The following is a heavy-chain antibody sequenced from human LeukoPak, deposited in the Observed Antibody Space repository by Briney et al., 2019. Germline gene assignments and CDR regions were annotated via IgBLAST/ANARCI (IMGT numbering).Heavy chain of an antibody. CDR2: ISGSGGDTT. V-gene: IGHV3-23*01. Sequence: PGGSLRLSCVASGFAVGSNYMSWVRQAPGKGLEWVAAISGSGGDTTYYAESARGRFTISRDNSKNTLYVQMNSLRVEDTAVYYCAKFLAPSGGASGWTWAIECWGQGTLVTVSS. J-gene: IGHJ4*02. CDR3: AKFLAPSGGASGWTWAIEC. D-gene: IGHD6-25*01. CDR1: GFAVGSNY.